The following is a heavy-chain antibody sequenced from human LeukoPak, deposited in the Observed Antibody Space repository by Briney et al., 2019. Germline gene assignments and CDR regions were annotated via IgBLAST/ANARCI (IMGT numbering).Heavy chain of an antibody. CDR1: GGTFSSYA. V-gene: IGHV1-69*05. D-gene: IGHD4-17*01. CDR3: ARDYGDYVYDY. CDR2: IIPIFGTA. Sequence: ASVKVSCTASGGTFSSYAISWVRQAPGQGLEWMGGIIPIFGTANYAQKFQGRVTMTRDTSTSTVYMELSSLRSEDTAVCYCARDYGDYVYDYWGQGTLVTVSS. J-gene: IGHJ4*02.